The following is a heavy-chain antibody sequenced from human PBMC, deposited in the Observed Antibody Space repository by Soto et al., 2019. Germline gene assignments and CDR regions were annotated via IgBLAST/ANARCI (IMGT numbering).Heavy chain of an antibody. J-gene: IGHJ6*02. CDR2: IIPIFGTA. CDR3: ARFTGGSYNTYYFYYGMDV. V-gene: IGHV1-69*06. D-gene: IGHD2-15*01. CDR1: GGTFSSYA. Sequence: SVKVSCKASGGTFSSYAISWVRQAPGQGLEWMGGIIPIFGTANYAQKFQGRVTITADKSTSTAYMELSSLRSDDTAVYYCARFTGGSYNTYYFYYGMDVWGQGTTVTVSS.